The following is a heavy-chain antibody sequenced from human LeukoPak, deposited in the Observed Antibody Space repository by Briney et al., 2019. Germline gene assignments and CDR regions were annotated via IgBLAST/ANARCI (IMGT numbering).Heavy chain of an antibody. CDR3: AKTCKETVTADY. CDR1: GFTFSSYA. D-gene: IGHD2-21*02. J-gene: IGHJ4*02. CDR2: ISGSGGST. V-gene: IGHV3-23*01. Sequence: PGGSLRLSCAASGFTFSSYAMSWVRQAPGKGLEWVSAISGSGGSTYYAGSVKGRFTISRDNSKNTLYLQMNSLRAEDTAVYYCAKTCKETVTADYWGQGTLVTVSS.